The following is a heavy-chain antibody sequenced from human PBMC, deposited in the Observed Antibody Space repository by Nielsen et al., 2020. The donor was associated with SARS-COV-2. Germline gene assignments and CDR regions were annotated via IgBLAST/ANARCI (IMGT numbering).Heavy chain of an antibody. D-gene: IGHD6-13*01. CDR1: GFTFDDYA. V-gene: IGHV3-20*01. Sequence: GESLKISCAASGFTFDDYAMHWVRQAPGKGLEWVSGINWNGGSTGYADSVKDRFTISRDNAKNSLYLQMNSLRAEDTALYHCARGEIAAAGSHFDYWGQGTLVTVSS. J-gene: IGHJ4*02. CDR3: ARGEIAAAGSHFDY. CDR2: INWNGGST.